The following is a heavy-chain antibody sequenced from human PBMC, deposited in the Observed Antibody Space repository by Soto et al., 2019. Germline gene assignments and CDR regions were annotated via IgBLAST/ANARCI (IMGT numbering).Heavy chain of an antibody. J-gene: IGHJ4*02. D-gene: IGHD1-26*01. V-gene: IGHV1-8*01. CDR2: MNPNSGNT. CDR3: ARREIQGPIDY. CDR1: GYMFTSYD. Sequence: ASVKVSCKASGYMFTSYDINWVRQPTGQAFEWLGWMNPNSGNTGYAQKFQDRVTMTRDTSIATAYMELNSLTSEDTAVYYCARREIQGPIDYWGQGTLVTVSS.